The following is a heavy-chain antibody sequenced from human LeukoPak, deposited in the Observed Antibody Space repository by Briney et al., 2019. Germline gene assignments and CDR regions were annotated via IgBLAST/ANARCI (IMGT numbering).Heavy chain of an antibody. J-gene: IGHJ4*02. Sequence: GGSLRLSCAASGFTFSSYWMNWVRQAPGKGLEWVANIKQDGSEKYYVDSVKGRFTISRDNAKNSLSLQMNSLRAEDTAVYYCTGETYYFDYWGQGTLVTVSS. CDR2: IKQDGSEK. V-gene: IGHV3-7*01. CDR1: GFTFSSYW. CDR3: TGETYYFDY.